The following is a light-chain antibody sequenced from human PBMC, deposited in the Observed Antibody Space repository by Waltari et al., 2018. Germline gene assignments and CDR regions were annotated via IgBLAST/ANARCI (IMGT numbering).Light chain of an antibody. J-gene: IGLJ1*01. CDR2: YDN. V-gene: IGLV3-21*01. CDR3: QVWDANTDPGV. CDR1: NIEGKS. Sequence: SYVLTQPPSVSVAPGETARITCGGNNIEGKSVHWYRQRPGQAPVVVISYDNDRAAGIPERFSGSNSGNTATLTISRVEAGDEADYYCQVWDANTDPGVFGTGTEVTVL.